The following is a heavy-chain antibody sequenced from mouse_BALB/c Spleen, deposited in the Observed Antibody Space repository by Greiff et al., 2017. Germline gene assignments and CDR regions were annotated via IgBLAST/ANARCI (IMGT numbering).Heavy chain of an antibody. CDR2: IDPANGNT. D-gene: IGHD1-1*01. J-gene: IGHJ4*01. CDR3: ARGHYYGSSYAMDY. V-gene: IGHV14-3*02. Sequence: EVKLMESGAELVKPGASVKLSCTASGFNIKDTYMHWVKQRPEQGLEWIGRIDPANGNTKYDPKFQGKATITADTSSNTAYLQLSSLTSEDTAVYYCARGHYYGSSYAMDYWGQGTSVTVSS. CDR1: GFNIKDTY.